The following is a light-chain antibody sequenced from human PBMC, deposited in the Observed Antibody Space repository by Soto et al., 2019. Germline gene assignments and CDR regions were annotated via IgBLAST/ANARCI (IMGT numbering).Light chain of an antibody. CDR1: QSIGSSY. Sequence: ESAFTQARSTLSSYRRDRSTLFCTASQSIGSSYLAWFQQKAGQAPRLLIYAASNRATGIPARFSGSGSGADFTLTISMQEPEDLAVYRSHQDSKPPPTFGQGTRLEIK. J-gene: IGKJ5*01. V-gene: IGKV3-20*01. CDR3: HQDSKPPPT. CDR2: AAS.